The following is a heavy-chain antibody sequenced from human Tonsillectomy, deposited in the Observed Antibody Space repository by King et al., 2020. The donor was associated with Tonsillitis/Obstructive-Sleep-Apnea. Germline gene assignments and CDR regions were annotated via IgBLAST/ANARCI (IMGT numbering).Heavy chain of an antibody. J-gene: IGHJ4*02. V-gene: IGHV3-49*05. CDR3: TTVVPAVGMSFLFDY. Sequence: GQLVQSGGGLVKPGRSLRLSCTASGFTFGDYAMSWFRQAPGKGLEWVGFIRSKAYGGTPEYAASVKGRFTISRDDSKSIAYLQMNSLKTEDTAVYYCTTVVPAVGMSFLFDYWGQGTLVTVSS. D-gene: IGHD2-2*01. CDR1: GFTFGDYA. CDR2: IRSKAYGGTP.